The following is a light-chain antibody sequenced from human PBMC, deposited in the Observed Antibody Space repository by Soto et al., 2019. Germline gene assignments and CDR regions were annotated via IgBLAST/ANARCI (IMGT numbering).Light chain of an antibody. CDR2: TTN. J-gene: IGLJ3*02. V-gene: IGLV1-47*02. Sequence: QSVLTQPPSASGTPGQRVTISCSGSSSNIGRDYVYWYQQLPGTAPKLLIYTTNQRPSEVPDRFSGSKSGTSASLAISGLRSEDEADYYCSAWDDSLSGWVFGGGTKVTVL. CDR3: SAWDDSLSGWV. CDR1: SSNIGRDY.